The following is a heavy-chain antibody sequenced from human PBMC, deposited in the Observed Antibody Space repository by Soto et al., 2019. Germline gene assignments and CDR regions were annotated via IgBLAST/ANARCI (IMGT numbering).Heavy chain of an antibody. CDR3: ARVAYDAFDI. V-gene: IGHV1-69*13. D-gene: IGHD3-16*01. Sequence: ASVKVSCKASGGTFSSYAISWVRQAPGQGLEWMGGIIPIFGTANYAQKFQGRVTITADESTSTAYMELSSLRSEDTAVYYCARVAYDAFDIWGQGTMVTVSS. J-gene: IGHJ3*02. CDR2: IIPIFGTA. CDR1: GGTFSSYA.